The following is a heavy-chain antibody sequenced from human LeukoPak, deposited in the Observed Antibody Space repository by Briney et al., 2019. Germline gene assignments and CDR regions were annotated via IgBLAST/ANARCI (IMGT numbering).Heavy chain of an antibody. V-gene: IGHV3-23*01. D-gene: IGHD6-19*01. CDR3: AKGIYSSGWSYFDY. J-gene: IGHJ4*01. Sequence: GGSLRLSCAASGFTFSNSAMSWVRQAPGKGLEWVSTLSGSGITTYYADSVKGRFTISRDNSKNTLYLQMNSLRAEDTAVYYSAKGIYSSGWSYFDYWGHGTLVTVSS. CDR1: GFTFSNSA. CDR2: LSGSGITT.